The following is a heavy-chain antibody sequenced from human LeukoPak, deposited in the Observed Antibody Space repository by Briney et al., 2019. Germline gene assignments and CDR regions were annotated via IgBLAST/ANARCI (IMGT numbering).Heavy chain of an antibody. D-gene: IGHD6-13*01. V-gene: IGHV3-7*01. J-gene: IGHJ4*02. CDR2: IKEDGSEK. Sequence: GGSLRLSCAASGFTFSSYWMSWVRQAPGKGLEWVANIKEDGSEKYYVDSVRGRFTISRDNAANSLYLHLNSLRAEDTAVYYCARVHHSSSWGTDDCWGQGTLVTVSS. CDR3: ARVHHSSSWGTDDC. CDR1: GFTFSSYW.